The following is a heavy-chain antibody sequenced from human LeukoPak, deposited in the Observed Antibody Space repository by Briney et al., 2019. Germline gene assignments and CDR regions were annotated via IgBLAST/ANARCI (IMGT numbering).Heavy chain of an antibody. J-gene: IGHJ5*02. CDR3: ARGAPGRVDKATRGWFDP. V-gene: IGHV3-49*04. CDR2: IRSNSYGGTT. D-gene: IGHD5-18*01. Sequence: GGSLRLSCTTAGFSVGDNAMSWVRQAPGKGLEWISYIRSNSYGGTTEYAASVRGRFTISRDDSKNIVYLHMNSLQSEDTAVYYSARGAPGRVDKATRGWFDPWGQGTVVTVSS. CDR1: GFSVGDNA.